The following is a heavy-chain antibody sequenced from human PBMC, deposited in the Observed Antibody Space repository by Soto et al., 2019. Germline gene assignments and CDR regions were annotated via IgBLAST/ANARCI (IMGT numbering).Heavy chain of an antibody. CDR3: ARIGLTTALL. CDR1: GVSISSGNYY. J-gene: IGHJ4*02. CDR2: ISYSGTT. D-gene: IGHD4-17*01. Sequence: SETLSLTCTVSGVSISSGNYYWSWIRQPPGKGLEWIGFISYSGTTHYSASLRSRVSISVDTYKNQFSLDLSSVTAADTAVYYCARIGLTTALLWGQGTLVTVSS. V-gene: IGHV4-30-4*01.